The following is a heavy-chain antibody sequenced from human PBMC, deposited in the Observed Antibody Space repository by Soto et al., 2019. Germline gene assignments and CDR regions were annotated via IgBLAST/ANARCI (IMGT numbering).Heavy chain of an antibody. Sequence: TLSLTCTVSGGSISSGDYYWSWIRQPPGKGLEWIGYIYYSGSTYYNPSLKSRVTISVDTSKNQFSLKLSSVTAADTAVYYCARDYYDSSDYTTNWFDPWGQGTLVTVSS. D-gene: IGHD3-22*01. CDR1: GGSISSGDYY. CDR2: IYYSGST. V-gene: IGHV4-30-4*01. CDR3: ARDYYDSSDYTTNWFDP. J-gene: IGHJ5*02.